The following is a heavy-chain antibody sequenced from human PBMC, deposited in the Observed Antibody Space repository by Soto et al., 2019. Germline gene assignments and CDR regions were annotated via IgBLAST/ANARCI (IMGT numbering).Heavy chain of an antibody. J-gene: IGHJ4*02. CDR3: ARAKVEEYSSSWFFDY. D-gene: IGHD6-13*01. CDR1: GGSISSGGYY. Sequence: SETLSLTCTVSGGSISSGGYYWSWIRQHPGKGLEWIGYIYYSGSTYYNPSLKSRVTISVDTSKNQFSVKLSSVTAADTAVYYCARAKVEEYSSSWFFDYWGQGTLVTVSS. CDR2: IYYSGST. V-gene: IGHV4-31*03.